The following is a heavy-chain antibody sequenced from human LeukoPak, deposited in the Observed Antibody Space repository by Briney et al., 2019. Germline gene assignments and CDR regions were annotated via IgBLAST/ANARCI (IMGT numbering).Heavy chain of an antibody. J-gene: IGHJ6*02. CDR1: GFTFSSYA. CDR2: ISGSGGST. D-gene: IGHD4-17*01. V-gene: IGHV3-23*01. Sequence: GGSLRLSCAASGFTFSSYAMSWVRQAPGKGLEWVSAISGSGGSTYYADTVKGRFTISRDNSKNTLYLQMNSLRAEDTAVYYCAKDRPNYGDPDRGYYYYYGMDVWGQGTTVTVSS. CDR3: AKDRPNYGDPDRGYYYYYGMDV.